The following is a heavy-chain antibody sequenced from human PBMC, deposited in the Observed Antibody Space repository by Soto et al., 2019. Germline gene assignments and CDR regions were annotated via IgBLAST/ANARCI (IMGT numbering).Heavy chain of an antibody. D-gene: IGHD6-13*01. CDR2: IYPGDSDT. CDR3: ARRGIAADGIGYYYGMDV. J-gene: IGHJ6*02. CDR1: GYSFTSYW. Sequence: PGESLKISCKGSGYSFTSYWIGWVRQMPGKGLEWMGIIYPGDSDTRYSPSFQGQVTISADKSISTAYLQWSSLKASDTAMYYCARRGIAADGIGYYYGMDVWGQGTTVTVSS. V-gene: IGHV5-51*01.